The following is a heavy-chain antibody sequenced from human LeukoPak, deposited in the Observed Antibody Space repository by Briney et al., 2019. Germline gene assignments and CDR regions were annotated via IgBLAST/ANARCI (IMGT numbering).Heavy chain of an antibody. CDR1: GGSISSSSYY. V-gene: IGHV4-39*07. CDR3: ARGRGYSFY. CDR2: INHSGST. J-gene: IGHJ4*02. Sequence: SETLSLTCTVSGGSISSSSYYWGWIRQPPGKGLEWIGEINHSGSTNYNPSLKSRVTISVDTSKNQFSLKLSSVTAADTAVYYCARGRGYSFYWGQGTLVTVSS. D-gene: IGHD3-3*01.